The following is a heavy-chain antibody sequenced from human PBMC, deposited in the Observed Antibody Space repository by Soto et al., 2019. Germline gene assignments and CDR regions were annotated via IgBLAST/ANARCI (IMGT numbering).Heavy chain of an antibody. Sequence: EVQLVESGGGLVQPEGPLRLSCAASGFTFSDHYMDWVRQAPGKGLEWVGRIKNKANSYTTEYAAPVKGRFIISRDDSKTSVLLQMHRLKTDDTAVYYCTRMRLGSSRPSDYWGQGILVTVSS. CDR1: GFTFSDHY. CDR3: TRMRLGSSRPSDY. D-gene: IGHD6-13*01. CDR2: IKNKANSYTT. V-gene: IGHV3-72*01. J-gene: IGHJ4*02.